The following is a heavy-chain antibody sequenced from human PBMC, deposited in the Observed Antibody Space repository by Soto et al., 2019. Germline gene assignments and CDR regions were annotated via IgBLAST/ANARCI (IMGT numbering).Heavy chain of an antibody. J-gene: IGHJ4*02. Sequence: XSVKVSCKASGYPFTSYYMHWVRQAPGQGLEWMGIINPSGGSTSYAQKFQGRVTMTRDTSTSTVYMELSSLRSEDTAVYYCARDYNFWSGYPGYGFDYWGQGTLVTVSS. D-gene: IGHD3-3*01. CDR2: INPSGGST. CDR1: GYPFTSYY. CDR3: ARDYNFWSGYPGYGFDY. V-gene: IGHV1-46*01.